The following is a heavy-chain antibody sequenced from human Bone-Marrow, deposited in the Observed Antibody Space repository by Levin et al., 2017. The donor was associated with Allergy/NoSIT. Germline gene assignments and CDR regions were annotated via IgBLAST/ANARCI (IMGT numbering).Heavy chain of an antibody. J-gene: IGHJ4*02. V-gene: IGHV5-51*01. Sequence: GASVKVSCQVSGYSFTNYWIGWVRQMPGKGLDWMGLIYPGDSDTKYSPSFRGQVTIPADRSISTAYLQWNSLKASDTAMYYCARLLPFSSGWYMGSDYWGQGTLVTVSS. D-gene: IGHD6-19*01. CDR2: IYPGDSDT. CDR3: ARLLPFSSGWYMGSDY. CDR1: GYSFTNYW.